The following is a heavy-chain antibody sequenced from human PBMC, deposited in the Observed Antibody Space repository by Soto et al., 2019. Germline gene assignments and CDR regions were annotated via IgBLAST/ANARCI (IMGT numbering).Heavy chain of an antibody. CDR2: IYYSGNT. V-gene: IGHV4-30-4*01. CDR3: ARESDY. Sequence: SETLSLTCTVSGDSMSSDEYYWSWIRQSPGKGLEWIGYIYYSGNTYYNPSLKSRVTISVGTSNNQFSLKLSSVTAADTAAYYCARESDYWGQGTLVTVSS. J-gene: IGHJ4*02. CDR1: GDSMSSDEYY.